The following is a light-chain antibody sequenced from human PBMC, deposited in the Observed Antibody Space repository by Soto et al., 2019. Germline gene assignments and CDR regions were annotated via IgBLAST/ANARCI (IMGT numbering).Light chain of an antibody. CDR1: QSVSSY. CDR3: QQYSNLIT. Sequence: EIVLTQSPATLSLSPGERATLSCRASQSVSSYLAWYQQKPGQAPRLLIYAASTRATGVPARFSGSGSGTYFSFTISSLQPEDFATYYCQQYSNLITFGQGTRLEIK. V-gene: IGKV3-11*01. CDR2: AAS. J-gene: IGKJ5*01.